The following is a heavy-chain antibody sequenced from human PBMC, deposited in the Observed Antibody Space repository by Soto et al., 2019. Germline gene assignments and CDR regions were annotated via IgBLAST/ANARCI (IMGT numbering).Heavy chain of an antibody. D-gene: IGHD4-4*01. J-gene: IGHJ6*02. Sequence: AGGSLRLSCAASGFTFSSYWMSWVRQAPGKGLEWVAVISYDGSNKYYADSVKGRFTISRDNSKNTLYLQMNSLRAEDTAVYYCAKSTVTEYYYYYYGMDVWGQGTTVTVSS. CDR2: ISYDGSNK. CDR1: GFTFSSYW. CDR3: AKSTVTEYYYYYYGMDV. V-gene: IGHV3-30*18.